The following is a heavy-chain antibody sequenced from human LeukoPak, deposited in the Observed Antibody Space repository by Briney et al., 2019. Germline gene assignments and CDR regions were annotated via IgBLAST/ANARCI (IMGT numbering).Heavy chain of an antibody. V-gene: IGHV3-23*01. CDR2: ITVNGGTT. J-gene: IGHJ3*01. CDR3: AKDPNGDYIGAFDG. D-gene: IGHD2-8*01. Sequence: GGSLRLSCVGCGLSIGNYAMTWVRQAPGKGLEWVSSITVNGGTTKYADSVRGRFTVSRDNSRNTVFLQMDSLRAEDTAVYYCAKDPNGDYIGAFDGWGQGTMVTVSP. CDR1: GLSIGNYA.